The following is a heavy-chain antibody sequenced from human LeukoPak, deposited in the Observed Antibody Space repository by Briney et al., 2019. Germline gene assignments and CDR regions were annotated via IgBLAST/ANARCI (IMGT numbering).Heavy chain of an antibody. V-gene: IGHV3-21*01. CDR3: ARVRRSGSYRFGY. CDR1: GFTFSSYS. Sequence: GGSLRLSCAASGFTFSSYSMNWVRQAPGKGLEWVSSISSSSSYIYYADSVKGRFTISRDNAKNSLYLQMNSLRAEDTAVYYCARVRRSGSYRFGYWGQGTLVTVSS. J-gene: IGHJ4*02. D-gene: IGHD1-26*01. CDR2: ISSSSSYI.